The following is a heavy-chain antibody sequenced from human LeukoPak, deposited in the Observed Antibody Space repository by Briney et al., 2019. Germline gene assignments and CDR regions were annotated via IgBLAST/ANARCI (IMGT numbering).Heavy chain of an antibody. J-gene: IGHJ4*02. CDR3: ARHEPDFWSAPDY. CDR1: GGSFSGYY. D-gene: IGHD3-3*01. CDR2: INHSGSA. Sequence: KPSETLSLTCAVSGGSFSGYYWTWIRQPPGKGLEWIGEINHSGSANYNPSLMSRVTISLDTSKNQFSLKLSSVTAADTAVYYCARHEPDFWSAPDYWGQGTLVTVSS. V-gene: IGHV4-34*01.